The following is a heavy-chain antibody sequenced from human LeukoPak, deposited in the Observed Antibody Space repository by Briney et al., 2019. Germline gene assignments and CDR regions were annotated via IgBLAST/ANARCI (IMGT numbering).Heavy chain of an antibody. CDR1: GYTLTELS. J-gene: IGHJ4*02. V-gene: IGHV1-24*01. CDR2: FDPEDGET. Sequence: ASVKVSCKVSGYTLTELSMHWVRQAPGKGLEWMGGFDPEDGETIYAQKFQGRVTMTEDTSTDTAYMELSSLRSEDTAVYYCATGRYNYDSSGLFDYWGQGTLVTVSS. CDR3: ATGRYNYDSSGLFDY. D-gene: IGHD3-22*01.